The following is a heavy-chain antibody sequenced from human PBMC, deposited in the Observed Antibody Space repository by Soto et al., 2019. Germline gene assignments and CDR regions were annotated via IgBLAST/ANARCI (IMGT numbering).Heavy chain of an antibody. CDR2: ISAYNGNT. Sequence: ASVKVSCKASGYTFTSYGISWVRQAPGQGLEWMGWISAYNGNTNYAQKLQGRVTMTTDTSTSTAYMELGSLRSDDTAVYYCARDPPPDFWSGRKVSPLDYYYGMDVWGQGTTVTVSS. V-gene: IGHV1-18*01. D-gene: IGHD3-3*01. J-gene: IGHJ6*02. CDR1: GYTFTSYG. CDR3: ARDPPPDFWSGRKVSPLDYYYGMDV.